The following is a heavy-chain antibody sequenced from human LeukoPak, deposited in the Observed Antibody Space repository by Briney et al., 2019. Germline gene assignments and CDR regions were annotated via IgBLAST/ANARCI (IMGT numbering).Heavy chain of an antibody. V-gene: IGHV1-46*01. CDR1: GYTFTSYY. CDR2: INSGDGGT. D-gene: IGHD3-10*01. Sequence: GASVKVSCKASGYTFTSYYIHWVRQAPGQGLEWMGAINSGDGGTTLPQKFQGRVTLTRDTSTSTLYMELSRLRSEDTAIYYCAREWGPGSSWYFDFWGQGTLVTVSS. J-gene: IGHJ4*02. CDR3: AREWGPGSSWYFDF.